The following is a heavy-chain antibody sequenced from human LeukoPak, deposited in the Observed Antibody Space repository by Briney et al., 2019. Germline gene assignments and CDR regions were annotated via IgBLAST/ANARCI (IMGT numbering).Heavy chain of an antibody. CDR2: ISLSSTAI. CDR3: AREVAYYDSSGYWDY. V-gene: IGHV3-48*04. J-gene: IGHJ4*02. CDR1: GFIFSTYN. Sequence: GGSLRLSCAASGFIFSTYNMNWVRQAPGKGLEWVSYISLSSTAIYYADSVKGRFTISRDNAKNSLYLQMNSLRAEDTAVYYCAREVAYYDSSGYWDYWGQGTLVTVSS. D-gene: IGHD3-22*01.